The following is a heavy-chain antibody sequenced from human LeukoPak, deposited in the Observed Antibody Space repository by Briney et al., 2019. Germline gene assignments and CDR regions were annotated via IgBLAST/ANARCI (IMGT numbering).Heavy chain of an antibody. Sequence: SETLSLTCTVSGGSISSYYWSWIRQPAGKGLEWIGRIYTSGSTNYNPSLKSRVTMSVDTSKNQFSLKLSSVTAADTAVYYCARVHPPTRMVRGVIGAFDIWGQGTMVTVSS. D-gene: IGHD3-10*01. CDR2: IYTSGST. CDR1: GGSISSYY. J-gene: IGHJ3*02. CDR3: ARVHPPTRMVRGVIGAFDI. V-gene: IGHV4-4*07.